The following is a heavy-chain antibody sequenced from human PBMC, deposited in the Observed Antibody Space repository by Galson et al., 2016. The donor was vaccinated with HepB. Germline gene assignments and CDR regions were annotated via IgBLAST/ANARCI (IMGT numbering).Heavy chain of an antibody. CDR3: ARGQGGFEGFVH. CDR1: GFTFTNYA. V-gene: IGHV3-21*01. CDR2: LDGSGTWQ. J-gene: IGHJ5*02. Sequence: SLRLSCAASGFTFTNYAMTWVRQAPGKGLEWISSLDGSGTWQHSSESLKGRFTISSDNGENTLFLQMNSLTPQDTAVYYCARGQGGFEGFVHWGQGTLVTVS. D-gene: IGHD3-10*01.